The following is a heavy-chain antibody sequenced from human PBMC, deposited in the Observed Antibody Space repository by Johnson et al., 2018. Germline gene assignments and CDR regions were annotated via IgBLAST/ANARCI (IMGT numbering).Heavy chain of an antibody. J-gene: IGHJ3*02. V-gene: IGHV3-9*01. CDR1: GFTFDDYA. D-gene: IGHD3-3*01. Sequence: VQLVQSGGGVVQPGRSLRLSCAASGFTFDDYAMHWVRQAPGTGLEWVSGISWKSGSIGYADSVKGRLTISRDNAKNSLYLQMNSLRAEDTALYYCAKDRMGDFWSGFIAGFDIWGQGTMVTVSS. CDR3: AKDRMGDFWSGFIAGFDI. CDR2: ISWKSGSI.